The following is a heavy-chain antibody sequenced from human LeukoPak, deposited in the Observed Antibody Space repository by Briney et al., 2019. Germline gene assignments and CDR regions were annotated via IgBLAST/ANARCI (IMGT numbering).Heavy chain of an antibody. CDR2: ISSSGSTI. V-gene: IGHV3-48*03. Sequence: GGSLRLSCAASGFTFSSYEMNWVRQAPGKGLEWVSYISSSGSTIYYADSVKGRFTISRDNSKNTLYLQMNSLRAEDTAVYYCAKAIGHYDSSGYYYFDYWGQGTLVTVSS. CDR3: AKAIGHYDSSGYYYFDY. CDR1: GFTFSSYE. J-gene: IGHJ4*02. D-gene: IGHD3-22*01.